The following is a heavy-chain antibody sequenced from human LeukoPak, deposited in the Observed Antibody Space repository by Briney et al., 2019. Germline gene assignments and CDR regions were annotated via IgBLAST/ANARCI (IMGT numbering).Heavy chain of an antibody. CDR1: GFTFSDYS. CDR2: ISSTSSYI. CDR3: ARGQLWQTGWFDP. V-gene: IGHV3-21*01. J-gene: IGHJ5*02. Sequence: PGGSQRLSCAASGFTFSDYSMHWVRQAPGKGLEWVSCISSTSSYIYYADSVRGRFTISRDNAKNSLYLQMNSLRAEDTAVYYCARGQLWQTGWFDPWGQGTLVTVSS. D-gene: IGHD5-18*01.